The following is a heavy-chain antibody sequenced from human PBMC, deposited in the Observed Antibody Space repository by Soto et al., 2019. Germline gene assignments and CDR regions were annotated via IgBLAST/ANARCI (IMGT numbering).Heavy chain of an antibody. J-gene: IGHJ4*02. CDR2: VIFSGST. V-gene: IGHV4-30-4*01. Sequence: SETLSLTCTVSGVSISSGDYYWTWIRQSPGKGLEWIGYVIFSGSTYYNPSLESRVTISIDTSKNQFSLKLTSVTAADTAVYFCARESGPSSAFDYWGQGTMVTVYS. CDR3: ARESGPSSAFDY. CDR1: GVSISSGDYY. D-gene: IGHD2-2*01.